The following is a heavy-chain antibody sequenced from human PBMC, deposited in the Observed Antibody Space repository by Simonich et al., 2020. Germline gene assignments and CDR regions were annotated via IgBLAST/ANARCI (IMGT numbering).Heavy chain of an antibody. J-gene: IGHJ4*02. Sequence: EVQLVESGGGLVKPGGSLRLSCAASGFTFSSYSMNWVRQAPGKGAGGVSSISSSSSYIYYADSVKGRFTISRDNAKNSLYLQMNSLRAEDTAVYYCARARGDSSSWYFDYWGQGTLVTVSS. CDR3: ARARGDSSSWYFDY. V-gene: IGHV3-21*01. CDR2: ISSSSSYI. D-gene: IGHD6-13*01. CDR1: GFTFSSYS.